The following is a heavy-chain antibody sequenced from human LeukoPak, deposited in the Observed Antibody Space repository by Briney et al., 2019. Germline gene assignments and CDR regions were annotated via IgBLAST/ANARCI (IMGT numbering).Heavy chain of an antibody. V-gene: IGHV1-69*06. CDR3: ARGYCSGGSCHDHYYYYYMDV. CDR2: IIPIFGTA. J-gene: IGHJ6*03. CDR1: GGTFSSYA. Sequence: SVKGSCKASGGTFSSYAISWVRQAPGQGLGWMGRIIPIFGTANYAQKFQGRVTITADKSTSTAYMELSSLRSEDTAVYYCARGYCSGGSCHDHYYYYYMDVWGKGTTVTVSS. D-gene: IGHD2-15*01.